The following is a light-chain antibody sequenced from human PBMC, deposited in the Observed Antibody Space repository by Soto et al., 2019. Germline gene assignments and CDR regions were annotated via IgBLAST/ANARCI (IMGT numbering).Light chain of an antibody. CDR1: SSNIGAPYD. Sequence: HSVLTQPPSVSWSPGQTVTISCTGSSSNIGAPYDVHWYQHLPGTAPKLLIYGGNNRPSGVPDRFSGSRSGTSASLDITGLQAEDEAAYFCQSYDMSLNNYVFGTGTKVTVL. V-gene: IGLV1-40*01. CDR3: QSYDMSLNNYV. CDR2: GGN. J-gene: IGLJ1*01.